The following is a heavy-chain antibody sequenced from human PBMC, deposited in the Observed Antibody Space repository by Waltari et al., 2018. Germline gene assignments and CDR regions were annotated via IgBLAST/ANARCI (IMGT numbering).Heavy chain of an antibody. CDR1: GGSISSSSYY. D-gene: IGHD3-10*01. J-gene: IGHJ3*02. Sequence: QLQLQESGPGLVKPSETLSLTCTVSGGSISSSSYYWGWIRQPPGKGLEWIGSIYYSGSTYYNPSLKSRVTISVDTSKNQFSLKLSSVTAADTAVYYCARGRSWFRELSVLGAFDIWGQGTMVTVSS. V-gene: IGHV4-39*07. CDR3: ARGRSWFRELSVLGAFDI. CDR2: IYYSGST.